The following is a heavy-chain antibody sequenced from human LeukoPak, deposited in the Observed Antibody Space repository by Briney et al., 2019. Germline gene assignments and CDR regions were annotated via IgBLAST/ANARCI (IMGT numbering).Heavy chain of an antibody. Sequence: GGSLRLSCAASGFTVSSNYMSWVRQAPGKGLEWVSVIYSGGSTYYADSVRGRFTISRDNSKNTLYLQMNSLRAEDTAVYYCAREGHYDSSGYFDYWGQGTLVTVSS. CDR3: AREGHYDSSGYFDY. V-gene: IGHV3-53*01. J-gene: IGHJ4*02. CDR1: GFTVSSNY. D-gene: IGHD3-22*01. CDR2: IYSGGST.